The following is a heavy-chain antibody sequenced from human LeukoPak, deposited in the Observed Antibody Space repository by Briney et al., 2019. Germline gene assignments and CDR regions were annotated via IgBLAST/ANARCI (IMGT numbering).Heavy chain of an antibody. Sequence: SETLSLTCAVYGGSFSGYYWSWIRQPPGKGLEWIGEINHSGSTNYNPSLKSRVTISVDTSKNQFSLKLSSVTAADTAVYCCARGRVAAAGKAPTFDYWGQGTLVTVSS. D-gene: IGHD6-13*01. CDR3: ARGRVAAAGKAPTFDY. CDR1: GGSFSGYY. CDR2: INHSGST. V-gene: IGHV4-34*01. J-gene: IGHJ4*02.